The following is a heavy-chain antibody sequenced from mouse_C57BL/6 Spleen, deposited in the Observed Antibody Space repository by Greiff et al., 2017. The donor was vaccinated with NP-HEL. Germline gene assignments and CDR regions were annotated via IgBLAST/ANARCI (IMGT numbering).Heavy chain of an antibody. CDR3: ARSGSTMVTTGYYFDY. CDR1: GYTFTSYW. Sequence: QVQLQQPGAELVMPGASVKLSCKASGYTFTSYWMHWVKQRPGQGLEWIGEIDPSDSYTNYNQKFKGKSTLTVDKSSSTAYMQLSSLTSEYSAVYYCARSGSTMVTTGYYFDYWGQGTTLTVSS. D-gene: IGHD2-2*01. J-gene: IGHJ2*01. CDR2: IDPSDSYT. V-gene: IGHV1-69*01.